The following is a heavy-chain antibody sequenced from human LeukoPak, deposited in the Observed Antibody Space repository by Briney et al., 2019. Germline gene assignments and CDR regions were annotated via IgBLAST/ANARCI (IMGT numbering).Heavy chain of an antibody. V-gene: IGHV4-34*01. CDR2: INHSGST. CDR3: ARTTVTTSGAFDI. Sequence: SETLYLTCAVYGGSFSGYYWSWIRQPPGKGLEWIGEINHSGSTTYNPSLKSRVTISVDTSKNQFSLKLSSVTAADTAVYYCARTTVTTSGAFDIWGQGTMVTVSS. J-gene: IGHJ3*02. D-gene: IGHD4-17*01. CDR1: GGSFSGYY.